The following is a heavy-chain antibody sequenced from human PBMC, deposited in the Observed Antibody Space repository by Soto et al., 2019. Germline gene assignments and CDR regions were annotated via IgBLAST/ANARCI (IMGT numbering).Heavy chain of an antibody. CDR2: IWYDGSNK. CDR3: ARLLHPDYGDYYYGMDV. D-gene: IGHD4-17*01. Sequence: QVQLVESGGGVVQPGRSLRLSCAASGFTFSSYGMHWVRQAPGKGLEWVAVIWYDGSNKYYADSVKGRFTISRDNSKNTLYLQRNSLRAEDTAVYYCARLLHPDYGDYYYGMDVWGQGTTVTVSS. CDR1: GFTFSSYG. V-gene: IGHV3-33*01. J-gene: IGHJ6*02.